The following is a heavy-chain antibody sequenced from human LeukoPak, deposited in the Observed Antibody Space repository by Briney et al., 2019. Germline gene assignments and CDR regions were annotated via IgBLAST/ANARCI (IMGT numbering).Heavy chain of an antibody. CDR1: GGSISSSNW. D-gene: IGHD2-2*01. J-gene: IGHJ6*02. V-gene: IGHV4-4*02. CDR2: IYHSGST. CDR3: ARWLVVPAAFYYYGMDV. Sequence: SETLSLTCAVSGGSISSSNWWSWVRQPPGKGLEWIGEIYHSGSTNYNPSLKSRVTISVDKSKNQFSLKLSSVTAADTAVYYCARWLVVPAAFYYYGMDVWGQGTTVTVSS.